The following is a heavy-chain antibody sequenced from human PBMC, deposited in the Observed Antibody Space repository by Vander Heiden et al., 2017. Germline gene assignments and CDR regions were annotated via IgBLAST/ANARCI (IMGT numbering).Heavy chain of an antibody. V-gene: IGHV1-2*02. D-gene: IGHD3-22*01. CDR2: VNPNGGVT. CDR1: AYTFTCYY. J-gene: IGHJ4*02. CDR3: ARSYYYDNTGYFVY. Sequence: QVQLALSGAAVKKPGASVKASCKASAYTFTCYYIHWVRQAPGQGLEWMGWVNPNGGVTNYAQKFQGRVTMTRDTSISTAYMGLSRLRSDDTAVYYCARSYYYDNTGYFVYWGQGTLVSVSS.